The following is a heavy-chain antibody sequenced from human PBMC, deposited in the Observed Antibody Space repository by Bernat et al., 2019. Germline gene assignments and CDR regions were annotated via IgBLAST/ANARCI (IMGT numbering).Heavy chain of an antibody. Sequence: QLQLQESGPGLVKPSETLSLTCTVPGGSISSSSYYWGWIRQPPGKGLEWIGSIYYSGSTYYNPSLKSRVTISVDTSKNQFSLKLSSVTAADTAVYYCAREPRITMIVVANDAFDIWGQGTMVTVSS. CDR1: GGSISSSSYY. D-gene: IGHD3-22*01. CDR2: IYYSGST. V-gene: IGHV4-39*01. J-gene: IGHJ3*02. CDR3: AREPRITMIVVANDAFDI.